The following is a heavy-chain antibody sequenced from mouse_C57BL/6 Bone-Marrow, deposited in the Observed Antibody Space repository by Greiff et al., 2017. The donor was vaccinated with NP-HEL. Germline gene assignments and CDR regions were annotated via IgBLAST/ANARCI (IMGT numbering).Heavy chain of an antibody. CDR2: ISNGGGST. J-gene: IGHJ1*03. CDR3: ARHNGYGSSFYWYFDV. CDR1: GFTFSDYY. D-gene: IGHD1-1*01. Sequence: EVKVVESGGGLVQPGGSLKLSCAASGFTFSDYYMYWVRQTPEKRLEWVAYISNGGGSTYYPDTVKGRFTISRDNAKNTLYLQMSRLKSEDTAMYYCARHNGYGSSFYWYFDVWGTGTTVTVSS. V-gene: IGHV5-12*01.